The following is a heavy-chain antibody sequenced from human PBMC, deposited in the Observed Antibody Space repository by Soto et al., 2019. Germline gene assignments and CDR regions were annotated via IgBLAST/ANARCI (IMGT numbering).Heavy chain of an antibody. V-gene: IGHV3-30*04. D-gene: IGHD2-2*01. Sequence: PGGSLRLSCVASEVIFSNSAMHWVRQAPGKGLEWVAVVSFDGSLKYYADSVEGRFTISRDSSKNTLYLQMNSLRPEDTAVYYCARDGTSSLTSYFDYWGQGTLVSVSS. CDR2: VSFDGSLK. CDR3: ARDGTSSLTSYFDY. CDR1: EVIFSNSA. J-gene: IGHJ4*03.